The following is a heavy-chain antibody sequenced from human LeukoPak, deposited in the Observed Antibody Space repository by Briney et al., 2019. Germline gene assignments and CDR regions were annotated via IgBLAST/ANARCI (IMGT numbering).Heavy chain of an antibody. D-gene: IGHD6-13*01. Sequence: SVKVSCKASGGTFSSYANSWVRQAPRQGLGWMGGIIPIFGTANYAQKFQGRVTITADEYKSTAYMELSSTRSEDTAVYYCASAPFDTWDSSRWYSAIWDYWGQGTLVTVSS. CDR3: ASAPFDTWDSSRWYSAIWDY. CDR2: IIPIFGTA. V-gene: IGHV1-69*13. J-gene: IGHJ4*02. CDR1: GGTFSSYA.